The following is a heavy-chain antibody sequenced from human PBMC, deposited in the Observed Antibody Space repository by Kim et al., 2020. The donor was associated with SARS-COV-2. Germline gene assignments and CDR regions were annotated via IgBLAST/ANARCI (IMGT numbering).Heavy chain of an antibody. CDR2: FDPEDGET. Sequence: ASVKVSCKVSGYTLTELSMHWVRQAPGKGLEWMGGFDPEDGETIYAQKFQGRVTMTEDTSTDTAYMELSSLRSEDTAVYYCATSRALTATTSRWFDPWGQGTLVTVSS. CDR3: ATSRALTATTSRWFDP. J-gene: IGHJ5*02. V-gene: IGHV1-24*01. D-gene: IGHD5-18*01. CDR1: GYTLTELS.